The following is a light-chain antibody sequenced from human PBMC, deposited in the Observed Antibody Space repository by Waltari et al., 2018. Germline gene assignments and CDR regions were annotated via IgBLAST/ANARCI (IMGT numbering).Light chain of an antibody. CDR3: SSYTTSSAPGV. Sequence: QSALTQPASVSGSPGQSIPIPCSGPDSAVGAYDFVSWYQQHPGKAPPLIIYEVSNRPSGISNRFSASKSGNTASLTISGLQAEDEADYYCSSYTTSSAPGVFGTGTRVTVL. CDR2: EVS. CDR1: DSAVGAYDF. J-gene: IGLJ1*01. V-gene: IGLV2-14*01.